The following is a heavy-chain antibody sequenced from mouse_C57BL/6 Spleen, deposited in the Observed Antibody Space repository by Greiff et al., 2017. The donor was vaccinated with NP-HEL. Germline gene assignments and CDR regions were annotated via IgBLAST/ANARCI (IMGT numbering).Heavy chain of an antibody. CDR2: INPSNGGT. Sequence: QVQLQQPGTELVKPGASVKLSCKASGYTFTSYWMHWVKQRPGQGLEWIGNINPSNGGTNYNEKFKSKATLTVDKSSSTAYMQLSSLTSEDSAVYYCASYIYTYVALRAMDYWGQGTSVTVSS. CDR1: GYTFTSYW. J-gene: IGHJ4*01. CDR3: ASYIYTYVALRAMDY. V-gene: IGHV1-53*01. D-gene: IGHD2-12*01.